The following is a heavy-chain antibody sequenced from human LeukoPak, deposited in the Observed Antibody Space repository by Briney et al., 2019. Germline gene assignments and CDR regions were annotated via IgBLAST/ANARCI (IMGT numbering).Heavy chain of an antibody. CDR3: ARGYSSSWYPPYYYYGMDV. CDR2: MNPNSGNT. J-gene: IGHJ6*02. V-gene: IGHV1-8*01. Sequence: ASVKVSCKVFGSKLTEFSMHWVRQATGQGLEWMGWMNPNSGNTGYAQKFQGRVTMTRNTSISTAYMELSSLRSEDTAVYYCARGYSSSWYPPYYYYGMDVWGQGTTVTVSS. CDR1: GSKLTEFS. D-gene: IGHD6-13*01.